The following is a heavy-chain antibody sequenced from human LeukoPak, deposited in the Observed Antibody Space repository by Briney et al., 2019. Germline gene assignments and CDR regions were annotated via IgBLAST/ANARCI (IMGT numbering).Heavy chain of an antibody. CDR2: LDGRGDNT. D-gene: IGHD6-19*01. Sequence: PGGSLRLSCAASGFTFSSSPMSWVRQAPGKGLEWVSGLDGRGDNTFYTDSVKGRFTVSRDNSKNTVYLQMNSLRAEDTAMYYCAKYYVAVAGTWNTFDIWGQGTVVTVSS. J-gene: IGHJ3*02. V-gene: IGHV3-23*01. CDR1: GFTFSSSP. CDR3: AKYYVAVAGTWNTFDI.